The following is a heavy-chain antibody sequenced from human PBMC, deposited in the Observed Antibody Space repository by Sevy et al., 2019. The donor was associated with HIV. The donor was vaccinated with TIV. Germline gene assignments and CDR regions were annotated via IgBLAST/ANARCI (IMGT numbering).Heavy chain of an antibody. J-gene: IGHJ3*02. V-gene: IGHV3-11*04. CDR2: ISNSGRTT. CDR3: VRDRSASWIDAFDI. D-gene: IGHD2-2*03. CDR1: GFTFSDYY. Sequence: GGSLRLSCAASGFTFSDYYMTWVRQAPGKGLEWIAYISNSGRTTHNADSVEGRFTISRDNAKNSLYLQMNSLRVEDTAVYYCVRDRSASWIDAFDIWGRGARVTVSS.